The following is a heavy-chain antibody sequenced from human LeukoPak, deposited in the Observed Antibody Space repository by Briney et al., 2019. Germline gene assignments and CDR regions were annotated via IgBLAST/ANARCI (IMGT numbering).Heavy chain of an antibody. CDR2: INHSGST. Sequence: SETLSLTCAVYGGSFSGYYWSWIRQPPGKGLEWIGEINHSGSTNYNPSLKSRVTISVDTSKNQFSLKLSSVTAADTAVYYCAREVYVRYFDWLLRNNEGGAFDIWGQGTMVTVSS. V-gene: IGHV4-34*01. D-gene: IGHD3-9*01. CDR1: GGSFSGYY. J-gene: IGHJ3*02. CDR3: AREVYVRYFDWLLRNNEGGAFDI.